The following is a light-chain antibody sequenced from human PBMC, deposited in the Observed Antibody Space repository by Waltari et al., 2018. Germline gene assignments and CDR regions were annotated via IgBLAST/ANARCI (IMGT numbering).Light chain of an antibody. V-gene: IGLV1-51*02. CDR1: SSNIGSSF. CDR3: GTWDTSLNTWV. Sequence: QSVLTQPPSVSAAPGQTVTISCSGTSSNIGSSFVSWYQQFPGTAPKLLIHEKDERPSGMPDRCSGSKSGTSATLGITGLQTGDEADYYCGTWDTSLNTWVFGGGTKLTVL. CDR2: EKD. J-gene: IGLJ3*02.